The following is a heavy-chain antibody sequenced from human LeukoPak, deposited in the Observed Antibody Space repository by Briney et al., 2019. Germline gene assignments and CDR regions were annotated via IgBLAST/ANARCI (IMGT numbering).Heavy chain of an antibody. CDR2: IYTSGST. J-gene: IGHJ6*02. CDR1: GGSISSSSYY. V-gene: IGHV4-61*02. D-gene: IGHD4-11*01. Sequence: PSETLSLTCTVSGGSISSSSYYWSWIRQPAGKGLEWIGRIYTSGSTNCNPSLKSRVTMSVDTSKNQFSLKLSSVTAADTAVYYCAIYSNPIYYYGMDVWGQGTTVTVSS. CDR3: AIYSNPIYYYGMDV.